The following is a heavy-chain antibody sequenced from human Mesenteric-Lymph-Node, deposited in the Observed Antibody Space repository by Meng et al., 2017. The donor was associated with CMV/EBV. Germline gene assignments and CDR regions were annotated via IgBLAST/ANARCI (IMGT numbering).Heavy chain of an antibody. V-gene: IGHV3-23*01. J-gene: IGHJ6*02. CDR3: ATDTVVIPRTDYYGMDV. D-gene: IGHD4-23*01. Sequence: GESLKISCAASGFTFSSYAMSWVRQAPGKGLEWVSAISGSGGSTYYADSVKGRFTISRDNAKNSLYLQMNSLRVEDTAVYYCATDTVVIPRTDYYGMDVWGQGTTVTVSS. CDR1: GFTFSSYA. CDR2: ISGSGGST.